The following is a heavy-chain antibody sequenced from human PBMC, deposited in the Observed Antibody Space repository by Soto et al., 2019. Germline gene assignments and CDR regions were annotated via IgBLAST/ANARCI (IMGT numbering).Heavy chain of an antibody. CDR3: ARDALYNWNDQGGYFDY. Sequence: GGSLRLSCAAAGFTFSNYTISWVRQAPGKGLEWVSSIRSSSAYIYYADSVKGRFTISRDNPKNSLILQMNSLRADDTAIYYCARDALYNWNDQGGYFDYWGQGSLVTVSS. CDR1: GFTFSNYT. D-gene: IGHD1-20*01. CDR2: IRSSSAYI. V-gene: IGHV3-21*01. J-gene: IGHJ4*02.